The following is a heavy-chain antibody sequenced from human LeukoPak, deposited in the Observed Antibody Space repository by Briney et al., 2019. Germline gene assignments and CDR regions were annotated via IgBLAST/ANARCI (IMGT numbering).Heavy chain of an antibody. CDR1: GGSNSSYY. Sequence: SETLSLTCTVSGGSNSSYYWSWIRQPPGKGLEWIGYIYYSGSTNYNPSLKSRVTISVDTSKNQFSLKLSSVTAADTAVYYCARDGAGDYAPNWFDPWGQGTLVTVSS. V-gene: IGHV4-59*01. J-gene: IGHJ5*02. CDR3: ARDGAGDYAPNWFDP. D-gene: IGHD4-17*01. CDR2: IYYSGST.